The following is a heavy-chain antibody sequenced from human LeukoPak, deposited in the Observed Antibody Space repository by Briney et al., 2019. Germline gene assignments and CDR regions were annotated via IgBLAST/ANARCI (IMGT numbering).Heavy chain of an antibody. CDR3: AQLDVLRSDYFES. CDR1: GITYEDYA. Sequence: GGSLRLSCVASGITYEDYAFSWVRQAPGKGLEWVSVISGGGRSTSYADSLKGRFIISRDNSKNTLYLQMNSLRAEDTAVYYCAQLDVLRSDYFESWGQGTLVTVSS. D-gene: IGHD3-22*01. V-gene: IGHV3-23*01. J-gene: IGHJ4*02. CDR2: ISGGGRST.